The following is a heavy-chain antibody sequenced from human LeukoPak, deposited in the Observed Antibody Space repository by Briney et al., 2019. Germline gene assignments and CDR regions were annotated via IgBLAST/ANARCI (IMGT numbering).Heavy chain of an antibody. Sequence: PGGSLTLSRAASGFTFSSYGMHWVRQAPGKGPEWVAVISYDGSNKYYADSVKGRFTIYRDNSKNTLYLQMNSLRAEDTAVYYCAKGYYDFWSGYYMPGGMDVWGQGTTVTVSS. J-gene: IGHJ6*02. V-gene: IGHV3-30*18. CDR1: GFTFSSYG. CDR2: ISYDGSNK. D-gene: IGHD3-3*01. CDR3: AKGYYDFWSGYYMPGGMDV.